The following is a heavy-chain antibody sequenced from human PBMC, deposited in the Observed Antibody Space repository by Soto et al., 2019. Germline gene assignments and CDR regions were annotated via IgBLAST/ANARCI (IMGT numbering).Heavy chain of an antibody. Sequence: AAVKVSCKASGYTFTGYYMHWVRQAPGQGLEWMGWINPNSGGTNYAQKFQGWVTMTRDTSISTAYMELSRLRSDDTAVYYCAREGSAIALTYYYHYYGIAVRGQGAKVIVAS. CDR2: INPNSGGT. J-gene: IGHJ6*02. V-gene: IGHV1-2*04. D-gene: IGHD2-21*01. CDR1: GYTFTGYY. CDR3: AREGSAIALTYYYHYYGIAV.